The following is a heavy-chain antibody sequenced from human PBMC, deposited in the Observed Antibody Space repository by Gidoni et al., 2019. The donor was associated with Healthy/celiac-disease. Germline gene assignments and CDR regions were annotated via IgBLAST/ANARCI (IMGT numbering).Heavy chain of an antibody. V-gene: IGHV1-2*06. CDR1: GYTFTGYS. D-gene: IGHD6-13*01. CDR2: INPNRGGT. J-gene: IGHJ1*01. Sequence: QVQLVQSGAEVKKPGASVKVSCKASGYTFTGYSMPGVRQAPGQGLEWMGRINPNRGGTNYAQKFQGRVTMTRDTSISTAYMELSRLRSDDTAVYYCARGKYSSSWSTAEYFQHWGQGTLVTVSS. CDR3: ARGKYSSSWSTAEYFQH.